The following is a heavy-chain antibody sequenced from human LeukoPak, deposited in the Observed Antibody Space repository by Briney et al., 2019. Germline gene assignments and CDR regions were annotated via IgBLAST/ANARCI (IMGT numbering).Heavy chain of an antibody. Sequence: SQTLSLICTVSGGSISSGDYYWSWIRQPPGKGLEWIGYIYYSGSTYYNPSLKSRVTISVDTSKDQFSLKLSSVTAADTAVYYCATAPWDDYYGSGSYPDYWGQGTLVTVSS. CDR3: ATAPWDDYYGSGSYPDY. V-gene: IGHV4-30-4*01. CDR2: IYYSGST. J-gene: IGHJ4*02. D-gene: IGHD3-10*01. CDR1: GGSISSGDYY.